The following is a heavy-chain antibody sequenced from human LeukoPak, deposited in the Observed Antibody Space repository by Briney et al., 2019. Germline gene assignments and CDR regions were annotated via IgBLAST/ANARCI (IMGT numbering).Heavy chain of an antibody. Sequence: SETLSLTCTVSGGSISSGNYYWSWIRQPAGKGLEWIGRIYTSGSTNYNPSLKSRVTMSVDTSKNQFSLKLSSVTAADTAVYYCAREGFGVIAYWGQGTLVTVSS. CDR1: GGSISSGNYY. J-gene: IGHJ4*02. D-gene: IGHD3-10*01. CDR2: IYTSGST. CDR3: AREGFGVIAY. V-gene: IGHV4-61*02.